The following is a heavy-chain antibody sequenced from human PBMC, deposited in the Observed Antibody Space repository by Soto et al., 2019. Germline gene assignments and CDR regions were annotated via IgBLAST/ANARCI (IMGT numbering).Heavy chain of an antibody. J-gene: IGHJ4*02. CDR2: IYYSGST. CDR1: GGSISSYY. V-gene: IGHV4-59*01. Sequence: QVQLQESGPGLVKPSETLSLTCTVSGGSISSYYWSWIRQPPGKGLEWIGYIYYSGSTNYNPSLTSRVTISVDTSKNQFSLKLSSVTAADTAVYYCARSGRDGSIDYWGQGTLVTVSS. CDR3: ARSGRDGSIDY. D-gene: IGHD2-15*01.